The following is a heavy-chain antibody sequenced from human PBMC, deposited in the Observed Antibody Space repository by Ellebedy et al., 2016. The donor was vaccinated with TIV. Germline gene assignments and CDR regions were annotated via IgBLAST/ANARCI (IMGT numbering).Heavy chain of an antibody. CDR3: AREYSSSSGFDY. Sequence: GESLKISCAASGFTVSSNYMSWVRQAPGKGLEWVSVIYSGGSTYYADSVKGRFTISRDNSKNTLYLQMNSLRAEDTAVYYCAREYSSSSGFDYWGQGTLVTVSS. J-gene: IGHJ4*02. CDR2: IYSGGST. V-gene: IGHV3-66*01. D-gene: IGHD6-6*01. CDR1: GFTVSSNY.